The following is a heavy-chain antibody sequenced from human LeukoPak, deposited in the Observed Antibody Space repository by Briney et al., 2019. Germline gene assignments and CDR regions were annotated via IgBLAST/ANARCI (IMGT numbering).Heavy chain of an antibody. Sequence: GGSLRLSCVASGLTVSSNYMSWVRQAPGKGLEWVSVIYSAGNTYYSDSVKGRFTISRDNSKNTLYLQMNSLRAEDTAVYYCARAQYTSGYSSSWYVVDSWGQGTLVTVSS. CDR1: GLTVSSNY. CDR3: ARAQYTSGYSSSWYVVDS. CDR2: IYSAGNT. D-gene: IGHD6-13*01. J-gene: IGHJ4*02. V-gene: IGHV3-66*01.